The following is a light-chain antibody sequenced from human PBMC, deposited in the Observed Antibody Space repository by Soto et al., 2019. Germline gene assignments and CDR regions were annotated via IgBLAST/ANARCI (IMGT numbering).Light chain of an antibody. V-gene: IGLV2-14*01. CDR1: SSDVGGYDF. J-gene: IGLJ1*01. Sequence: QSVLTQPAYVSGSPGQSITISCTGTSSDVGGYDFVSWYQHHPGKAPKLMISEVSDRPSGVSDRFSGSKSGNTASLTISGLQAEDEADYYCTSYTSSRPYVFGTGTKVTVL. CDR2: EVS. CDR3: TSYTSSRPYV.